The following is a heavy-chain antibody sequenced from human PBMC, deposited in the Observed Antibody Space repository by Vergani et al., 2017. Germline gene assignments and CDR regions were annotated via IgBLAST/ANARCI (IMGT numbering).Heavy chain of an antibody. V-gene: IGHV1-2*02. CDR1: GYTFTGYY. CDR2: INPNSGGT. D-gene: IGHD3-9*01. J-gene: IGHJ6*02. Sequence: QVQLVQSGAEVKKPGASVKVSCKASGYTFTGYYMNWVRQAPGQGLEWMGWINPNSGGTNYAQKFQGRVTMTRDTSISTAYMELSRLRSDDTAVYYCARRILTCYYDYGMDVWDQGTTVTVSS. CDR3: ARRILTCYYDYGMDV.